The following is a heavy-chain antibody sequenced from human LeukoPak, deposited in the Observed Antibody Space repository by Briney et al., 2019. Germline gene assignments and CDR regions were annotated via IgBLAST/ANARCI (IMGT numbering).Heavy chain of an antibody. CDR1: GYTFTGYY. CDR2: INPNSGGT. V-gene: IGHV1-2*02. CDR3: ARTYYYGSGRYSEGASNV. D-gene: IGHD3-10*01. Sequence: APVKVSCKASGYTFTGYYMHWVRQAPGQGLEWMGWINPNSGGTNYAQKFQGRVTMTRDTSISTAYMELSRLRSDETAVYYCARTYYYGSGRYSEGASNVWGQGTMVTVSS. J-gene: IGHJ3*01.